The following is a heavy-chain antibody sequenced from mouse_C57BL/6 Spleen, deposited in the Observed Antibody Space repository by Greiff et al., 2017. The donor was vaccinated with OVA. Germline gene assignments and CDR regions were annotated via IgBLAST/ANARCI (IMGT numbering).Heavy chain of an antibody. CDR1: GYTFTSYW. CDR3: ARRDDSDY. CDR2: IDPSDSYT. Sequence: VKLQQPGAELVRPGTSVKLSCKASGYTFTSYWMHWVKQRPGQGLEWIGVIDPSDSYTNYNQKFKGKATLTVDTSSSTAYMQLSSLTSEDSAVYYCARRDDSDYWGQGTTLTVSS. D-gene: IGHD2-14*01. V-gene: IGHV1-59*01. J-gene: IGHJ2*01.